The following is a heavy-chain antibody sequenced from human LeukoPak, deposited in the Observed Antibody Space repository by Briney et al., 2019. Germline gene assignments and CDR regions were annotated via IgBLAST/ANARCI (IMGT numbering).Heavy chain of an antibody. CDR2: ITGSGGNS. D-gene: IGHD3-3*01. CDR1: GFIFSNYA. Sequence: GGSLRLSCKASGFIFSNYAMSWVRQAPGKGLEWVSIITGSGGNSYYTDSVKGRLTLSRDNSKNTLFLQMNSLRAEDTAVYFCAKKSLWSGPFDYWGQGTLVTVFS. V-gene: IGHV3-23*01. J-gene: IGHJ4*02. CDR3: AKKSLWSGPFDY.